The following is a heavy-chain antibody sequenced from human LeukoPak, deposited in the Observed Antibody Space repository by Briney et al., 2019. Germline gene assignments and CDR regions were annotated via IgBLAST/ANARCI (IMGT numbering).Heavy chain of an antibody. CDR2: IYYSGST. V-gene: IGHV4-30-4*01. CDR1: GGSISSGDYY. J-gene: IGHJ4*02. CDR3: ARADYGSDRAYYFDY. D-gene: IGHD4-17*01. Sequence: SETLSLTCTVSGGSISSGDYYWSWIRQPPGKGLEWIGYIYYSGSTYNNPSLKSRVTISVDTSKNQFSLKLSSVTAADTAVYYCARADYGSDRAYYFDYWGQGTLVTVSS.